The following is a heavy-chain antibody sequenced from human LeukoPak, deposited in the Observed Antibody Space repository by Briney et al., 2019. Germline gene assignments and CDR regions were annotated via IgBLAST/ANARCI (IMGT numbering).Heavy chain of an antibody. CDR1: GGSISSSSYY. J-gene: IGHJ4*02. D-gene: IGHD3-9*01. Sequence: SETLSLICTVSGGSISSSSYYWGWIRQPPGKGLEWIGSIYYSGSTYYNPSLKSRVTVSVDTSKNQFSLKLSSVTAADTAVYYCAGGLYDILTGYHDYWGQGTLVTVSS. V-gene: IGHV4-39*07. CDR3: AGGLYDILTGYHDY. CDR2: IYYSGST.